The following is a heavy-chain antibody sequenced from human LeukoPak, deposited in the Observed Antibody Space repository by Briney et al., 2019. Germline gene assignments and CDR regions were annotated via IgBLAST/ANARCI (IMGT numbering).Heavy chain of an antibody. V-gene: IGHV4-59*01. J-gene: IGHJ4*02. D-gene: IGHD2-15*01. CDR3: ARDHPGYCSGGSCRQTFDY. CDR2: IHYSGST. Sequence: SETLSLTCTVSGGSISGYYWTWMRQPPGKGLEWIGHIHYSGSTNYDPSLKSRVTISVDTSKNQFSLKLSSVTAADTAVYYCARDHPGYCSGGSCRQTFDYWGQGTLVTVSS. CDR1: GGSISGYY.